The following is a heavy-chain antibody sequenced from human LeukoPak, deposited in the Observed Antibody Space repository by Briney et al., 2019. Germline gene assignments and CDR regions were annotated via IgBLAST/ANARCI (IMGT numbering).Heavy chain of an antibody. CDR2: INSDGSST. J-gene: IGHJ4*02. CDR1: GFTFSSYW. V-gene: IGHV3-74*01. Sequence: QPGGSLRLSCAASGFTFSSYWVHWVRQAPGKGLVWVSRINSDGSSTSYADSVKGRFTISRDNAKNTLYLQMNSLRAEDTAVYYCARERGGVRYHVIEYYFDYWGQGTLVTVSS. CDR3: ARERGGVRYHVIEYYFDY. D-gene: IGHD3-16*02.